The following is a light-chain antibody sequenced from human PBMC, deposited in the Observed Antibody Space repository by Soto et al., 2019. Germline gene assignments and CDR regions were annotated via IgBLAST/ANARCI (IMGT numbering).Light chain of an antibody. CDR3: TSYTTSNTVV. CDR2: GVN. Sequence: QSALTQPPSVSGSPGQSVTISCSGTSSDVGSYDAVSWYQQSPGTAPELMIYGVNNRPSGVPNRFSGSNSGNTASLTVSGLQAEDEVDYYCTSYTTSNTVVFGGGTKLTVL. V-gene: IGLV2-18*02. J-gene: IGLJ2*01. CDR1: SSDVGSYDA.